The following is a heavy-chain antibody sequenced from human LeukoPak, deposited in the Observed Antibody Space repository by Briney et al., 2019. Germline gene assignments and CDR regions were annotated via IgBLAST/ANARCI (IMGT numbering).Heavy chain of an antibody. CDR3: ASSHPYGGNSFGAFDI. D-gene: IGHD4-23*01. J-gene: IGHJ3*02. Sequence: SETLSLTCTVSGGSISSYYWSWIRQPPGKGLEWIGYIYYSGSTNYNPSLESRVTISVDTSKNQFSLKLSSVTAADTAVYYCASSHPYGGNSFGAFDIWGQGTMVTVSS. CDR2: IYYSGST. CDR1: GGSISSYY. V-gene: IGHV4-59*08.